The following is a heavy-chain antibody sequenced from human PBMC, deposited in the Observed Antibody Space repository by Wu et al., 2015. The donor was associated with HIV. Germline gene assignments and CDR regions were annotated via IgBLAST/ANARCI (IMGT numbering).Heavy chain of an antibody. Sequence: QVQLVQSGAEVKKPGSSVKVSCKASGGTFSSYAISWVRQALGQGLEWMGRIIPIFGTANYAQKFQGRVTITADESTSTAYMELSSLRSEDTAVYYCARDIGQVVPAAMFSWFDPWGQGTLVTVSS. D-gene: IGHD2-2*01. CDR1: GGTFSSYA. CDR2: IIPIFGTA. CDR3: ARDIGQVVPAAMFSWFDP. J-gene: IGHJ5*02. V-gene: IGHV1-69*13.